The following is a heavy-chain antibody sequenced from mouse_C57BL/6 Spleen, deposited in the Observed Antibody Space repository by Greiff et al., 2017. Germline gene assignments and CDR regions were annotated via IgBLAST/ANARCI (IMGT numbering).Heavy chain of an antibody. V-gene: IGHV1-61*01. J-gene: IGHJ3*01. D-gene: IGHD1-1*01. CDR3: ARGDYGSSQFAY. Sequence: QVHVKQPGAELVRPGSSVKLSCKASGYTFTSYWMDWVKQRPGQGLEWIGNIYPSDSETHYNQKFKDKATLTVDKSSSTAYMQLSSLTSEDSAVYCCARGDYGSSQFAYWGQGTLVTVSA. CDR2: IYPSDSET. CDR1: GYTFTSYW.